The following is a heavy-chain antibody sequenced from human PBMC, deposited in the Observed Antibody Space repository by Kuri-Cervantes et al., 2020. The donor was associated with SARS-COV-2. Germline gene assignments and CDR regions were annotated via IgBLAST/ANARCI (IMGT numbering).Heavy chain of an antibody. D-gene: IGHD3-3*01. CDR1: GGSISSSSYY. CDR2: IYYSGST. J-gene: IGHJ6*02. V-gene: IGHV4-39*01. Sequence: SETLSLTCTVSGGSISSSSYYWGWIRQPPGKGLEWIGSIYYSGSTYYNPSLKSRVTISVDTSKNQFSLKLSSVTAADTAVYYRARGTSGRDDFWSGYYVGYYYYYGMDVWGQGTTVTVSS. CDR3: ARGTSGRDDFWSGYYVGYYYYYGMDV.